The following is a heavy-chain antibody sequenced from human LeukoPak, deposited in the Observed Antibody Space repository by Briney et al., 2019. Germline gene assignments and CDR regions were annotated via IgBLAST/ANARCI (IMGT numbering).Heavy chain of an antibody. CDR1: GFTFSSYG. J-gene: IGHJ4*02. CDR2: IWYDGSNK. D-gene: IGHD2-2*01. Sequence: PGGSLRLSCAASGFTFSSYGMHWVRQAPGKGLEWVAVIWYDGSNKYYADSVKGRFTISRDNSKNTLYLQMNSLRAEDTAVYYCARGQFRGYCSSTSCPWYYLDYWGQGTLVTVSS. V-gene: IGHV3-33*01. CDR3: ARGQFRGYCSSTSCPWYYLDY.